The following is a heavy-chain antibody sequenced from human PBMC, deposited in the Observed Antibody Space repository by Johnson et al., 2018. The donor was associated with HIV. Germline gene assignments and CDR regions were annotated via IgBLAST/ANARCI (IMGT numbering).Heavy chain of an antibody. CDR2: ISYDGSNK. CDR3: AKTYSEGEVRDAFDI. CDR1: GFTFSSYA. D-gene: IGHD2-21*01. J-gene: IGHJ3*02. Sequence: LVESGGGVVQPGRSLRLSCAASGFTFSSYAMHWVRQAPGKGLEWVAVISYDGSNKYYADSVKGRFTISRDNSKNTLYLQMNSLRAEDTAVYYCAKTYSEGEVRDAFDIWGQGTRVTVSS. V-gene: IGHV3-30-3*02.